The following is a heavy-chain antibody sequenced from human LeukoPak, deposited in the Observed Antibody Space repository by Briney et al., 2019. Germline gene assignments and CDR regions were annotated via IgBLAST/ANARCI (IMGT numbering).Heavy chain of an antibody. CDR3: ATSTPMGIYYYYYYMDV. CDR1: GYTFTGYY. CDR2: INPNSGGT. D-gene: IGHD3-10*01. V-gene: IGHV1-2*02. Sequence: ASVTVSCKASGYTFTGYYMHWVRQAPGQGLEWMGWINPNSGGTNYAQKFQGRVTMTRDTSISTAYMELSRLRSDDTAVYYCATSTPMGIYYYYYYMDVWGKGTTVTVSS. J-gene: IGHJ6*03.